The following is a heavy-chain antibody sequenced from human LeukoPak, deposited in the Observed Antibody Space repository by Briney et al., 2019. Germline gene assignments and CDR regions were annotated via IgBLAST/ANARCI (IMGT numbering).Heavy chain of an antibody. CDR1: GGTFSSYA. CDR2: IIPIFGTA. CDR3: ARDRGMAPTSPDAFDI. J-gene: IGHJ3*02. Sequence: SVKVSCKASGGTFSSYAISWVRQAPGQGLEWMGGIIPIFGTANYAQKFQGRVTITADESTSTAYMELSSLRSEDTAVYYCARDRGMAPTSPDAFDIWGQGTMVTVSS. V-gene: IGHV1-69*01. D-gene: IGHD5-24*01.